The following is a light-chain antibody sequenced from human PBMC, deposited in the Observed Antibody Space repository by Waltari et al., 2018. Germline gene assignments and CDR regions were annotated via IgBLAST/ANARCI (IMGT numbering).Light chain of an antibody. J-gene: IGKJ1*01. V-gene: IGKV3D-15*01. Sequence: EIVMTQSPATLSLSPGARATLSCRASQSVSSSLAWYQQKPGQAPGLLIYGASSRATGIPDRFSGSGSGTDFTLTISSLEPEDVGVYYCLQRSNWPRTFGQGTKVEIK. CDR1: QSVSSS. CDR3: LQRSNWPRT. CDR2: GAS.